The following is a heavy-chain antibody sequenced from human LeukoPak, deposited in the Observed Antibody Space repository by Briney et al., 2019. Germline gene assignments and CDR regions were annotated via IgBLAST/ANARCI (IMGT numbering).Heavy chain of an antibody. CDR2: INWNGGST. D-gene: IGHD3-22*01. Sequence: PGGSLRLSCAASGFTFSSYEMKWVRQAPGKGLEWVSGINWNGGSTMYADSVKGRFTISRDKAKNSLYLQMNSLRAEDTALYYCARDLYYYDSSALSGDAFDIWGQGTMVTVSS. CDR3: ARDLYYYDSSALSGDAFDI. J-gene: IGHJ3*02. V-gene: IGHV3-20*04. CDR1: GFTFSSYE.